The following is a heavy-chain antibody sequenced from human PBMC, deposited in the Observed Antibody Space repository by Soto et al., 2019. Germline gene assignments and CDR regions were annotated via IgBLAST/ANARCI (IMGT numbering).Heavy chain of an antibody. CDR1: GGTFRTYA. CDR2: IIPIFGTV. Sequence: QVQLLQSGAEVKKPGSSVRVSCEASGGTFRTYAISWVRQAPGQGLEWMGEIIPIFGTVNYAQKFQGRVTITADESTTIVYMDLRSLRSEDTAVYYCAKGAVAGTPTSYYYYGMDVW. J-gene: IGHJ6*01. V-gene: IGHV1-69*12. CDR3: AKGAVAGTPTSYYYYGMDV. D-gene: IGHD6-19*01.